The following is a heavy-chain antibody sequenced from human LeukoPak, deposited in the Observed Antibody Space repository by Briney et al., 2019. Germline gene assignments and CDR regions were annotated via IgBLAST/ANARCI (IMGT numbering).Heavy chain of an antibody. CDR2: ISSSSSYI. CDR3: ARVIVATIWGPSFDY. Sequence: ETLSLTCSVSGGSLSNYYWTCVRQAPGKGLEWVSSISSSSSYIYYADSVKGRFTISRDNAKNSLYLQMNSLRAEDTAVYYCARVIVATIWGPSFDYWGPGTLVTISS. CDR1: GGSLSNYY. D-gene: IGHD5-12*01. J-gene: IGHJ4*02. V-gene: IGHV3-21*01.